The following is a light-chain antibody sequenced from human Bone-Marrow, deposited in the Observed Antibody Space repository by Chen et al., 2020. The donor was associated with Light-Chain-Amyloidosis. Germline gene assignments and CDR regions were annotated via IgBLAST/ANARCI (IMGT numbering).Light chain of an antibody. CDR2: RDT. Sequence: SYELTQPPSVSVSPGQTARITCSGDDLPTKYAYWYQQKPGQAPVRVIHRDTERPSGISERFSVSSSGTTATLTISGVQAEDEADYHCQSADSSGTYEVIFGGGTKLTVL. J-gene: IGLJ2*01. V-gene: IGLV3-25*03. CDR3: QSADSSGTYEVI. CDR1: DLPTKY.